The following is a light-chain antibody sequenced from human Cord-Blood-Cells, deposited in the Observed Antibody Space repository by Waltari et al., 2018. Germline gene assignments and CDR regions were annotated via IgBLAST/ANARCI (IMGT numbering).Light chain of an antibody. J-gene: IGLJ2*01. CDR2: GNS. CDR3: QSYDSSLSGSV. CDR1: SSNIGAGYA. Sequence: QSVLTQPPSVSGAPGQRVTISSTGSSSNIGAGYAVHWYQQLPGTAPKPLIYGNSNRPSGVPDRFSGSKSGTSASLAITGLQAEDEADYYCQSYDSSLSGSVFGGGTKLTVL. V-gene: IGLV1-40*01.